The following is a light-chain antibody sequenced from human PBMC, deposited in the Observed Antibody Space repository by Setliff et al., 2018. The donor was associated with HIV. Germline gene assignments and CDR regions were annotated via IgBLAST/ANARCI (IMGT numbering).Light chain of an antibody. CDR1: NSDIGGYDY. CDR2: EVS. CDR3: SSYTSSGTLVV. Sequence: QSVLTQPASVSGSPGQSITISCTGTNSDIGGYDYVYWYQQQPGKAPKLMIYEVSGRPSGVSYRFSGSKSGTTASLTISGLQTEDEADYFCSSYTSSGTLVVFGTGTKGTV. J-gene: IGLJ1*01. V-gene: IGLV2-14*01.